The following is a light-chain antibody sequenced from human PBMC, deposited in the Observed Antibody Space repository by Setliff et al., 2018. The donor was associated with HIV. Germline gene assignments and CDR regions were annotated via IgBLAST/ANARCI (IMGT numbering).Light chain of an antibody. CDR2: DVR. CDR3: SSYRRSVTPFG. V-gene: IGLV2-14*03. CDR1: SSDIGDYSY. J-gene: IGLJ1*01. Sequence: QSALTQPASVSGSPGQSITISCTGTSSDIGDYSYVSWYQHHPGKAPKLIIFDVRNRPSGVSNRFSASKSGTTASLTISGLQAEDEADYYCSSYRRSVTPFGFGTGTKVTVL.